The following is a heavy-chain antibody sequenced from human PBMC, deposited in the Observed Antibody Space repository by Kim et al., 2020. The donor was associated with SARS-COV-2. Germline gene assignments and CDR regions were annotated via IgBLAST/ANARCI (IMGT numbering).Heavy chain of an antibody. CDR2: ILYDGSDK. D-gene: IGHD2-15*01. CDR1: GFSFSSYA. CDR3: AREGGDCGGGSCYSFDY. V-gene: IGHV3-30*04. Sequence: GGSLRLSCAASGFSFSSYAMHWVRQAPGKGLEWVGDILYDGSDKFYADSVKGRFTISRDNSKSTLYLQMNSLRAEDTAVYYCAREGGDCGGGSCYSFDYWGQGTLVTVSS. J-gene: IGHJ4*02.